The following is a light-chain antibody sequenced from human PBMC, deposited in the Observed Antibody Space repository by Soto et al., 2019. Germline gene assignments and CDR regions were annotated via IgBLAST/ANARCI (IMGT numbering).Light chain of an antibody. V-gene: IGKV1-5*03. J-gene: IGKJ1*01. Sequence: DIPMTQSPSTLSASVGDRIIITCRASQSISSRLAWYQQKSGKTPKLLLSKASSLEGGVPSRFSGSESGTEFTLTISGLQPDDFATYYCQQYDSYPWTFGQGTKVEI. CDR1: QSISSR. CDR3: QQYDSYPWT. CDR2: KAS.